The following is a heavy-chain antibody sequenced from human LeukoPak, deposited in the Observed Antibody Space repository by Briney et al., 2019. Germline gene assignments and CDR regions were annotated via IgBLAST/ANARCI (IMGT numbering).Heavy chain of an antibody. J-gene: IGHJ4*02. CDR2: ISDSGSKT. D-gene: IGHD2-21*01. Sequence: PGGSLRLSCAASGFIFNTYPMTWVRQAPGKGLEWVSGISDSGSKTYYADSVKGRFTISRDNSKNTLYLQMNSLRAEDAAVYYCAKGNILWWSGGLAFDYWGQGTLVTVSS. CDR3: AKGNILWWSGGLAFDY. CDR1: GFIFNTYP. V-gene: IGHV3-23*01.